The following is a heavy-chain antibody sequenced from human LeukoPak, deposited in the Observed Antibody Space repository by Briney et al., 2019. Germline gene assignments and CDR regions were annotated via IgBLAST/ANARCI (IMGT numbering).Heavy chain of an antibody. CDR1: GGSIRSNNYY. Sequence: PSETLSLTCTVSGGSIRSNNYYWSWIRQPPGKGLEWIGYIYYSGSTNYNPSLKSRVTISVDTSKNQFSLKLSSVTAADTAVYYCARLRGRDGYNSDYWGQGTLVTVSS. CDR3: ARLRGRDGYNSDY. CDR2: IYYSGST. D-gene: IGHD5-24*01. J-gene: IGHJ4*02. V-gene: IGHV4-61*05.